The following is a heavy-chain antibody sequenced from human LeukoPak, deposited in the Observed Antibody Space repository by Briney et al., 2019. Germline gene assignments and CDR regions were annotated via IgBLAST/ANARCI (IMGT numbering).Heavy chain of an antibody. CDR3: AKGQDIAVAGSPRAASY. Sequence: GRSLRLSCAASGLTVSINYMNWVRQAPGKGLEWVSVIYFGDSPYYADSVKGRFTISRDNSKNTLYLQMNSLRAEDTAVYYCAKGQDIAVAGSPRAASYWGQGTLVTVSS. J-gene: IGHJ4*02. CDR2: IYFGDSP. V-gene: IGHV3-53*01. D-gene: IGHD6-19*01. CDR1: GLTVSINY.